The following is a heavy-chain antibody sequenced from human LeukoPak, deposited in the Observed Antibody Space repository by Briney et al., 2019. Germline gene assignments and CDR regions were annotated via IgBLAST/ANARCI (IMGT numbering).Heavy chain of an antibody. V-gene: IGHV1-2*02. CDR1: GYTFTGYY. J-gene: IGHJ6*02. CDR2: INPDSGGT. CDR3: AREVVGANYGMDV. Sequence: ASVKVSCKASGYTFTGYYMHWVRQAPGQGLEWMGWINPDSGGTNYAQKFRGRVTMTRDTSISTAYMELSRLRSGDTAVYYCAREVVGANYGMDVWGQGTTVTVSS. D-gene: IGHD1-26*01.